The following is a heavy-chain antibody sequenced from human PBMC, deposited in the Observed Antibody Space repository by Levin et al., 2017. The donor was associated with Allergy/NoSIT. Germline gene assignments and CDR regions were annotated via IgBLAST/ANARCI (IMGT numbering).Heavy chain of an antibody. CDR3: ARDLVVVAATHRGWFDP. D-gene: IGHD2-15*01. V-gene: IGHV3-74*01. J-gene: IGHJ5*02. Sequence: GGSLRLSCAASGFTFSSYWMHWVRQAPGKGLVWVSRINSDGSSTSYADSVKGRFTISRDNAKNTLYLQMNSLRAEDTAVYYCARDLVVVAATHRGWFDPWGQGTLVTVSS. CDR2: INSDGSST. CDR1: GFTFSSYW.